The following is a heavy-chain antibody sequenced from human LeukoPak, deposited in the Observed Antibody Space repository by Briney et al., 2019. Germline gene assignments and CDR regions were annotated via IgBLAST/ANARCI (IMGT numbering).Heavy chain of an antibody. D-gene: IGHD3-10*01. J-gene: IGHJ5*02. CDR2: IYHSGST. CDR3: ARGILWFGELLPLNWFDP. CDR1: GGSISSGGYS. Sequence: PSETLSLTCAVSGGSISSGGYSWSWIRQPPGKGLEWIGYIYHSGSTYHNPSLKSRVTISVDRSKNQFSLKLSSVTAADTAVYYCARGILWFGELLPLNWFDPWGQGTLVTVSS. V-gene: IGHV4-30-2*01.